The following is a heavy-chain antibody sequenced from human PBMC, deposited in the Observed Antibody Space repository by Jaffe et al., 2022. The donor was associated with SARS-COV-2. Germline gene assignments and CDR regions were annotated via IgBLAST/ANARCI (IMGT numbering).Heavy chain of an antibody. Sequence: EVQLVESGGGLVQPGTSLRLSCAASGFNFDDYALHWVRQVRGKGLEWVSGISWTSGSWNSGRTGYADSVKGRFTISRDSAKNSLYLQMNSLRAEDTAFYYCVRASGYYIERYHLDYWGQGTLVTVSS. J-gene: IGHJ4*02. CDR1: GFNFDDYA. V-gene: IGHV3-9*01. D-gene: IGHD3-3*01. CDR2: ISWTSGSWNSGRT. CDR3: VRASGYYIERYHLDY.